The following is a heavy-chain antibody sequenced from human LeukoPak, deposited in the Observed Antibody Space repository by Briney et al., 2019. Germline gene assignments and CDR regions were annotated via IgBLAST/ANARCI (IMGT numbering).Heavy chain of an antibody. D-gene: IGHD3-3*01. V-gene: IGHV1-18*01. CDR3: ARDPQSGYDFWRGYSAFDH. Sequence: ASVKVSCKTSGYKFTDFGFSWVRQAPGQGLEWMGWISAYNGNRHFSEKFQDRITMTTDTSTKTAYLELRRLTSDDTGVYFCARDPQSGYDFWRGYSAFDHWGQGT. CDR1: GYKFTDFG. CDR2: ISAYNGNR. J-gene: IGHJ4*02.